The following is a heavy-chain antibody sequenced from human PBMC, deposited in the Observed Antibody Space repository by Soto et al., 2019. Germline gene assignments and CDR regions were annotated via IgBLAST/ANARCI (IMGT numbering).Heavy chain of an antibody. J-gene: IGHJ4*02. CDR1: GFTFSSYA. D-gene: IGHD3-3*01. CDR3: AKESDFGVVIPYYFDY. Sequence: PGGSLRLSCAASGFTFSSYAMSWVRQAPGKGLEWVSAISGSGGSTYYADSVKGRFTISRDNSKNTLYLQMNSLRAEDTAVYYRAKESDFGVVIPYYFDYWGQGTLVTVSS. V-gene: IGHV3-23*01. CDR2: ISGSGGST.